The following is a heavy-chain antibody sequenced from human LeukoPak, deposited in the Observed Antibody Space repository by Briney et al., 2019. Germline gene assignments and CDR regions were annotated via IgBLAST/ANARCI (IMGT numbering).Heavy chain of an antibody. Sequence: GGSLRLSCAASGFTFSSYWMSWVRQAPGKGLEWVANIKQDGSEKYYVDSVKDRFTISRDNTDNSLFLQMSSLRAEDTAVYYCARERRQWQPFDIWGQGTMVTVSS. J-gene: IGHJ3*02. CDR2: IKQDGSEK. CDR3: ARERRQWQPFDI. CDR1: GFTFSSYW. V-gene: IGHV3-7*01. D-gene: IGHD6-19*01.